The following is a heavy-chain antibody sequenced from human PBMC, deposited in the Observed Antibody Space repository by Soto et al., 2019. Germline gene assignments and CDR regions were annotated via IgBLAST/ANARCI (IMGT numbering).Heavy chain of an antibody. D-gene: IGHD3-10*01. CDR3: ARHEIEVRGVIITGYGMDV. J-gene: IGHJ6*02. CDR2: IYPGDSDT. V-gene: IGHV5-51*01. CDR1: GYSFTSYW. Sequence: GESLKISCKGSGYSFTSYWIGWVRQMPGKGLEWMGIIYPGDSDTRYSPSFQGQVTISADKSISTAYLQWSSLKASDTAMYYCARHEIEVRGVIITGYGMDVWGQGTTVTVSS.